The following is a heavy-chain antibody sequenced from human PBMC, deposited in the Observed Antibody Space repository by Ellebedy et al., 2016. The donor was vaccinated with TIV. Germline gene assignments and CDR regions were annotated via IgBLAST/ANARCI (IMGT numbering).Heavy chain of an antibody. J-gene: IGHJ4*02. Sequence: GESLKISXAASGFTFSSYDMHWVRQATRKGLEWVSAIGTAGDTYYPGSVKGRFTISRENAKNSLYLQMNSLRAGDTAVYYCARGLGYCSGGSCYAVTPFDYWGQGTLVTVSS. CDR2: IGTAGDT. CDR1: GFTFSSYD. V-gene: IGHV3-13*04. D-gene: IGHD2-15*01. CDR3: ARGLGYCSGGSCYAVTPFDY.